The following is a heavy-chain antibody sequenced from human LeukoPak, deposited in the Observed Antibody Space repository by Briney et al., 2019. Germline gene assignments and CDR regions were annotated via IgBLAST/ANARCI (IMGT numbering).Heavy chain of an antibody. Sequence: QPGGSLRLSCATSGFTFSNHEMNWVRQAPGKGLEWVGRSRNKAKRHTTEYAASVKGRFTISRDDSKNSLYLQLNSLKTEDTAMYYCVKDGGSDGHDALDIWGQGTMVTVSS. D-gene: IGHD3-16*01. J-gene: IGHJ3*02. V-gene: IGHV3-72*01. CDR3: VKDGGSDGHDALDI. CDR1: GFTFSNHE. CDR2: SRNKAKRHTT.